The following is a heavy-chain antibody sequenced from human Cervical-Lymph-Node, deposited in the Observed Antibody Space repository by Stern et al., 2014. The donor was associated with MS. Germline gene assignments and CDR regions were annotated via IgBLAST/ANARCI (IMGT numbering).Heavy chain of an antibody. J-gene: IGHJ4*02. CDR2: INTNTGNP. D-gene: IGHD6-13*01. CDR1: GYTFTSYA. CDR3: ARLSSGVDSSNWGSDD. Sequence: QVQLVQSGAELKKPGASVKVSCKASGYTFTSYAMNWVRQAPGQGLEWMGWINTNTGNPTYAQGFKGRVAISLDTSITTAYLQISSLKADDTAVEYCARLSSGVDSSNWGSDDWGQGTLVTVSS. V-gene: IGHV7-4-1*02.